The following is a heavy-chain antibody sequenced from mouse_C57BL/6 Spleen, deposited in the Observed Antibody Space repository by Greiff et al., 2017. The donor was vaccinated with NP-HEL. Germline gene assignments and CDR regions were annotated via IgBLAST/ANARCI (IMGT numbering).Heavy chain of an antibody. Sequence: VQLQQSVAELVRPGASVKLSCTASGFNIKNTYMHWVKQRPEQGLEWIGRIDPANGNTKYAPKFQGKATITADTSSNTAYLQLSSLTSEDTAIYYCARNPHITTVVATEYFDVWGTGTTVTVSS. CDR3: ARNPHITTVVATEYFDV. D-gene: IGHD1-1*01. CDR2: IDPANGNT. J-gene: IGHJ1*03. V-gene: IGHV14-3*01. CDR1: GFNIKNTY.